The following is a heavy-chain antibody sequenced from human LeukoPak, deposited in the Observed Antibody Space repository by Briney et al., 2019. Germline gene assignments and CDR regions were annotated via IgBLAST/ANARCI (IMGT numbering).Heavy chain of an antibody. CDR3: ERGRSSDYGDHYYLDY. J-gene: IGHJ4*02. D-gene: IGHD4-17*01. CDR1: GGSISSYY. V-gene: IGHV4-59*01. CDR2: AHYSGFT. Sequence: SETLSLTCTVSGGSISSYYWTWIRQPPRKGLEWIGYAHYSGFTNYSPSLKSRVTISVDKSRDRFSLNLRSVNAADTALYFCERGRSSDYGDHYYLDYWGQGILVAVSS.